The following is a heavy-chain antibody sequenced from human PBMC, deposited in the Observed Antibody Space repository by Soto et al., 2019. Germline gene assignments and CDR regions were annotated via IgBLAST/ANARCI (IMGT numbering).Heavy chain of an antibody. J-gene: IGHJ6*02. CDR1: GYTFTSYD. CDR2: MNPNSGNT. V-gene: IGHV1-8*01. Sequence: GASVKVSCKASGYTFTSYDINWVRQATGQGLEWMGWMNPNSGNTGYAQKFQGRVTMTRNTSISTAYMEMSSLRSEDTAEYYCAREQWLGFSYYYGMDVWGQGTTVTVSS. D-gene: IGHD6-19*01. CDR3: AREQWLGFSYYYGMDV.